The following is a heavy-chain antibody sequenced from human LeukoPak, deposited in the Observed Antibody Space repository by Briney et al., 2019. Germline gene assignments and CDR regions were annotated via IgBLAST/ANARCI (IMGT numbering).Heavy chain of an antibody. CDR2: IYTSGST. Sequence: RASETLSLTYTVSGGSISSYYWSWIRQPAGKGLEWIGRIYTSGSTNYNPSLKSRVTMSVDTSKNQFSLKLSSVTAADTAVYYCAREGITMARGVIILPFDYWGQGTLVTVSS. CDR3: AREGITMARGVIILPFDY. V-gene: IGHV4-4*07. D-gene: IGHD3-10*01. CDR1: GGSISSYY. J-gene: IGHJ4*02.